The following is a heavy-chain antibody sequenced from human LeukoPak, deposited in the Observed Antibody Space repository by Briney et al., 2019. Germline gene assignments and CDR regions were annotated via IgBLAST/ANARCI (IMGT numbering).Heavy chain of an antibody. Sequence: PGGSLRLSCAASGFTFSSYGMNWVRQAPGKGLEWVSSISSSSSYIYYADSVKGRFTISRDNAKNSLYLQMNSLRAEDTAVYYCAKVVPAATSYYYYMDVWGKGTTVTVSS. D-gene: IGHD2-2*01. CDR2: ISSSSSYI. CDR3: AKVVPAATSYYYYMDV. J-gene: IGHJ6*03. V-gene: IGHV3-21*01. CDR1: GFTFSSYG.